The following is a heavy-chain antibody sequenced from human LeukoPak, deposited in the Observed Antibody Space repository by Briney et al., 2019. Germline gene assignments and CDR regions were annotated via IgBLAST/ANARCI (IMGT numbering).Heavy chain of an antibody. CDR3: VRFALSSSLDH. V-gene: IGHV5-51*01. D-gene: IGHD6-13*01. Sequence: GESLKISCKISGYILTNNWIGWVRQVPGKGLEWMGLIYPGYSDGKYSPSFQGQVTLSVDASISTAYLQLSGLRASDTAIYYCVRFALSSSLDHWGQVTLVTVSS. CDR2: IYPGYSDG. J-gene: IGHJ5*02. CDR1: GYILTNNW.